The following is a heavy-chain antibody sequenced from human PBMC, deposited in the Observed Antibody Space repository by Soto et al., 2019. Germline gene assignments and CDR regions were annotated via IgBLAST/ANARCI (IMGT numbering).Heavy chain of an antibody. J-gene: IGHJ4*02. CDR2: IHVTGNT. V-gene: IGHV4-59*01. D-gene: IGHD1-20*01. CDR1: GGSLNKYL. CDR3: ARGPFFARYQPFDA. Sequence: SETLSLTCTVAGGSLNKYLWSCIRQTPGDGLEWIGYIHVTGNTYHNPSLKSPVTISIDASKTQFFLTLTSVTAADTAVYYCARGPFFARYQPFDAWGRGILVTVSS.